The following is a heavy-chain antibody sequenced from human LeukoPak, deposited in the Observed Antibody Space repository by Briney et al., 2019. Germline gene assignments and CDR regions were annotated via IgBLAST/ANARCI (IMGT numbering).Heavy chain of an antibody. V-gene: IGHV4-34*01. CDR1: GGSFSGYY. J-gene: IGHJ6*02. Sequence: SETLSLTCAVYGGSFSGYYWSWIRQPPGKGLEWIGEINHSGSTNYNPSLKSRVTISVDTSKNQFSLKLGSVTAADTAVYYCARHDSSGYYPYYYYGMDVWGQGTTVTVSS. CDR3: ARHDSSGYYPYYYYGMDV. CDR2: INHSGST. D-gene: IGHD3-22*01.